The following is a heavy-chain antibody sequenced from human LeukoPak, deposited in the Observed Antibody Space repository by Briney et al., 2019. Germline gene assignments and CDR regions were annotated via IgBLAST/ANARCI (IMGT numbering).Heavy chain of an antibody. Sequence: GESLKISCKGSGYSFTSYWIGWVRQMPGKGLEWMGIIYPGDSDTRYSPSFQGQVTISADKSTSTAYLQWSSLKASDTAMYYCARAISYSSGWPGYFDYWGQGTLVTVSS. CDR2: IYPGDSDT. CDR3: ARAISYSSGWPGYFDY. V-gene: IGHV5-51*01. J-gene: IGHJ4*02. D-gene: IGHD6-19*01. CDR1: GYSFTSYW.